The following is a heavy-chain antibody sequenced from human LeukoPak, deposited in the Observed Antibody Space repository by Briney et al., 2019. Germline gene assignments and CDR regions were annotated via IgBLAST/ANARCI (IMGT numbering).Heavy chain of an antibody. D-gene: IGHD3-9*01. CDR1: GFTFSSYW. Sequence: GGSLRLSCAASGFTFSSYWMNWVRQAPGKGLVWVSRIASDGSSTTYADSVKGRFTISRDNAKNSLYLQMNSLRAEDTAVYYCARAADILTGYSPADYWGQGTLVTVSS. J-gene: IGHJ4*02. V-gene: IGHV3-74*01. CDR3: ARAADILTGYSPADY. CDR2: IASDGSST.